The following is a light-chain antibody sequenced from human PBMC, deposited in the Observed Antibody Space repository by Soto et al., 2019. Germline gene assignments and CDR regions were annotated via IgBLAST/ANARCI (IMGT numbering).Light chain of an antibody. J-gene: IGKJ5*01. CDR1: QTVSRN. CDR2: DIS. CDR3: QQYNNWPS. V-gene: IGKV3-15*01. Sequence: EVLMTQSPSTRSVSPVGIATLSCRASQTVSRNLAWYQQRPGQAPRLLIYDISNRAAGVPARFSGSGSETEFTLTIRSLQSEDFAVYFCQQYNNWPSFGQGTRLEIK.